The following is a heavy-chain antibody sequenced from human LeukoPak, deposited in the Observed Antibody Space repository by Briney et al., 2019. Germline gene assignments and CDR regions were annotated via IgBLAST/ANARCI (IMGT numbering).Heavy chain of an antibody. V-gene: IGHV3-21*01. CDR1: GFTFSRYS. J-gene: IGHJ3*02. D-gene: IGHD1-26*01. Sequence: PGGSLRLSCAASGFTFSRYSMNWVRQAPGKGLEWVASISTSSSYIYYADSVKGRFTISRDNAKNTLYLQMNSLRAEDTAVYYCARDGRPGSYYIGYDAFDIWGQGTMVTVSS. CDR3: ARDGRPGSYYIGYDAFDI. CDR2: ISTSSSYI.